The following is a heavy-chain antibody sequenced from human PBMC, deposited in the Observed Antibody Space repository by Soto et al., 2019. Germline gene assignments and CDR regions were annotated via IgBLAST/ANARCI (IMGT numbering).Heavy chain of an antibody. CDR3: ALRRVAYADF. J-gene: IGHJ4*02. CDR2: LYSGGNT. Sequence: PGGSLRLSCAASEFTVTNNEMSWVRQAPGKGLEWLSILYSGGNTYYADSVEGRFTISRDGSKNTLYLHMNSLRAEDTAVYYCALRRVAYADFWGQGTRVTVSS. CDR1: EFTVTNNE. D-gene: IGHD2-2*01. V-gene: IGHV3-53*01.